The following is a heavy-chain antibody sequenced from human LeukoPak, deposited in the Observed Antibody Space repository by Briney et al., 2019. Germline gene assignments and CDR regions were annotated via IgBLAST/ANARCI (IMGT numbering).Heavy chain of an antibody. Sequence: ASVKVSCKASGYTFTSYGISWVRQAPGQGLEWMGWISAYNGNTNYAQKLQGRVTMTTDTSTSTAYMELRSLRSDDTAVYYCAREPDDLGYCSGGSCYSDYWGQGTLVTVPS. V-gene: IGHV1-18*01. J-gene: IGHJ4*02. CDR3: AREPDDLGYCSGGSCYSDY. CDR2: ISAYNGNT. CDR1: GYTFTSYG. D-gene: IGHD2-15*01.